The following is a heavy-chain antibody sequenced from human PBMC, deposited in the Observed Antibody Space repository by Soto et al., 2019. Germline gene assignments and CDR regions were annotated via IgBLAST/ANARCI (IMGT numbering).Heavy chain of an antibody. CDR3: ARSIVATVDYYYYGMAV. D-gene: IGHD5-12*01. V-gene: IGHV3-30-3*01. CDR1: GFTFSSYA. CDR2: ISYDGSNK. Sequence: QVQLVESGGGVVQPGRSLRLSCAASGFTFSSYAMHWVRQAPGKGLEWVAVISYDGSNKYYADSVNGRFTISRDNCKNTLYLQMNSLRAEDTAVYYCARSIVATVDYYYYGMAVWGQGTTVTVSS. J-gene: IGHJ6*02.